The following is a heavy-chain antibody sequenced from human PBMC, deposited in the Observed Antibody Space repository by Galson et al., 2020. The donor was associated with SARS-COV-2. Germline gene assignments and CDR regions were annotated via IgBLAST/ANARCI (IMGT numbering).Heavy chain of an antibody. J-gene: IGHJ5*02. CDR3: ARDSGHYYGSGSPLGP. Sequence: GGSLRLFCAASGFTFSDYYMSWIRQAPGKGLEWVSYISTSSSSTNYADSVKGRFTISRDNAKSSLYLQMNSLRAEDTAVYYCARDSGHYYGSGSPLGPWGQGILVTVSS. D-gene: IGHD3-10*01. V-gene: IGHV3-11*05. CDR2: ISTSSSST. CDR1: GFTFSDYY.